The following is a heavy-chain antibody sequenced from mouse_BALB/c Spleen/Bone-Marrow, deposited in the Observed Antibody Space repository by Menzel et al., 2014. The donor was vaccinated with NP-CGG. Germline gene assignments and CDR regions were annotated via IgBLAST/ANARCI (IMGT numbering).Heavy chain of an antibody. Sequence: KLLESGGRLVQPGGSRKLSSAASEFDFCRYWMSWVRQAPGKGLEWIGEINPDSSTINYTPSLKDKFIISRDNAKNTLYLQMSKVRSEDTALYYCARWDRWYFYVWGAGPTVTISS. CDR2: INPDSSTI. CDR3: ARWDRWYFYV. V-gene: IGHV4-1*02. D-gene: IGHD4-1*01. J-gene: IGHJ1*01. CDR1: EFDFCRYW.